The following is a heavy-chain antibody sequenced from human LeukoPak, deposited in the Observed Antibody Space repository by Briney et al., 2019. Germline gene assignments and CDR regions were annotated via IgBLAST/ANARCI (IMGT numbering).Heavy chain of an antibody. V-gene: IGHV1-18*01. D-gene: IGHD1-26*01. Sequence: ASVTVSCKASGYTFTSYGISWVRQAPGQGLEWMGWISAYNGNTNYAQKLQGRVTMTTDTSTSTAYMELRSLRSDDTAVYYCARRDSGSYYYYYGMDVWGQGTTVTVSS. CDR3: ARRDSGSYYYYYGMDV. CDR2: ISAYNGNT. CDR1: GYTFTSYG. J-gene: IGHJ6*02.